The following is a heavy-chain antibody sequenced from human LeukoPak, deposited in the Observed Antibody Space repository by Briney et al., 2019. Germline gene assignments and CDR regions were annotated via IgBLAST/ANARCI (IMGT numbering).Heavy chain of an antibody. D-gene: IGHD3-10*01. CDR2: IYYSGST. J-gene: IGHJ4*02. V-gene: IGHV4-30-4*01. CDR3: ARFDGSGSYYNY. Sequence: SQTLSLTCTVSGGSISSGDYYWSWIRQPPGKGLEWIGYIYYSGSTYYNPSLKSQVTISVDTSKNQFSLKLSSVTAADTAVYYCARFDGSGSYYNYWGQGTLVTVSS. CDR1: GGSISSGDYY.